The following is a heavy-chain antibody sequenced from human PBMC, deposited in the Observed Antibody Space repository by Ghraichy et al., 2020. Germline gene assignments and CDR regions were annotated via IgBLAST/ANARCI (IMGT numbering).Heavy chain of an antibody. Sequence: SQTLSLTCAVYGGSFSGYYWSWIRQPPGKGLEWIGEINHSGSTNYNPSLKSRVTISVDTSKNQFSLKLSSVTAADTAVYYCARHTPHDSSKPGHIGYWGQGTLVTVSS. CDR2: INHSGST. D-gene: IGHD3-22*01. CDR1: GGSFSGYY. J-gene: IGHJ4*02. CDR3: ARHTPHDSSKPGHIGY. V-gene: IGHV4-34*01.